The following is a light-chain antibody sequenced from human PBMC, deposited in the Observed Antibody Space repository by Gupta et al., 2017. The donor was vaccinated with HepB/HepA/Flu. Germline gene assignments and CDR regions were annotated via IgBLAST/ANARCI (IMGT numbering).Light chain of an antibody. CDR3: QQDNSYWT. V-gene: IGKV1-5*03. Sequence: DIQMTQSPSTLSASVGDRVTITCRASQSISSWLAWYQQKPGKAPKLLIQKASNLESGVPSRFSGSESGTEFTLTISSLQPDDFATYYCQQDNSYWTFGQGTKVEIK. J-gene: IGKJ1*01. CDR2: KAS. CDR1: QSISSW.